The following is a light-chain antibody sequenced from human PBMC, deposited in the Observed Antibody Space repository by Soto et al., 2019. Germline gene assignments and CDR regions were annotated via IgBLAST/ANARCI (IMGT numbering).Light chain of an antibody. V-gene: IGKV3-15*01. CDR2: SAS. CDR3: QHYNNWPRT. Sequence: EIVMTQSPATLSVSPGERATLSCRASQSVSSDLAWYHQKPGQAPRLLIYSASTRATGIPARFSGSGSGTEFTLTINSLQSEDFAVYYCQHYNNWPRTFGQGTKVEIK. J-gene: IGKJ1*01. CDR1: QSVSSD.